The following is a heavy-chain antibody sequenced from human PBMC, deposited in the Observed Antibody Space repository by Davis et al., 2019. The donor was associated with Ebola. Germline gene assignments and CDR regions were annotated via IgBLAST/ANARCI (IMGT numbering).Heavy chain of an antibody. Sequence: MPSETLSLTCTVSGGSISSYYWSWIRQPPGKGLEWIGYIYYSGSTNYNPSLKSRVTISVDTSKNQFSLKLSSVTAADTAVYYCAREGVVVVAATPVLYYGMDVWGKGTTVTVSS. D-gene: IGHD2-15*01. J-gene: IGHJ6*04. CDR3: AREGVVVVAATPVLYYGMDV. V-gene: IGHV4-59*01. CDR2: IYYSGST. CDR1: GGSISSYY.